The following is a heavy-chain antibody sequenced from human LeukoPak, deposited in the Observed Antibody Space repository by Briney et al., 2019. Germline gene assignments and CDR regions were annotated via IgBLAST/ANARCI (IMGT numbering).Heavy chain of an antibody. CDR1: GYTLTELS. J-gene: IGHJ6*03. CDR2: IIPIFGTA. Sequence: SVKVSCKVSGYTLTELSMHWVRQAPGQGLEWMGGIIPIFGTANYAQKFQGRVTITADESTSTAYMELSSLRSEDTAVYYCARLAAADYYYYYYMDVWGKGTTVTVSS. D-gene: IGHD6-13*01. V-gene: IGHV1-69*13. CDR3: ARLAAADYYYYYYMDV.